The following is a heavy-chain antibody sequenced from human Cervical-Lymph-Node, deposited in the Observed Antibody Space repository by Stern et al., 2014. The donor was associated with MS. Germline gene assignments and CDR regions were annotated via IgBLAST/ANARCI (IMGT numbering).Heavy chain of an antibody. J-gene: IGHJ4*02. CDR2: IIPIFGTA. V-gene: IGHV1-69*01. CDR1: GGTFNTNV. Sequence: QVQLVQSGAEVKKPGSSVKVSCKASGGTFNTNVISWVRQAPGQGLEGMGGIIPIFGTALYAQKFQGRVTIPANESTRAVYMELSSLRSEDTAVYYCARAAYSTSSYNYWGQGTLVIVSS. CDR3: ARAAYSTSSYNY. D-gene: IGHD6-6*01.